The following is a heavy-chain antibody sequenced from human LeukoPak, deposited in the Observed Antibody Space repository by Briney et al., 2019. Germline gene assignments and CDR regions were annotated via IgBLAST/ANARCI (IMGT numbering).Heavy chain of an antibody. Sequence: SETLSLTCTVSGGSISSYYWSWIRQPPGKGLEWIGYIYYSGSTNYNPSLKSRVTISVDTSKNQFSLKLSSVTAADTAVYYCARVTGYYYYYMDVWGKGTTVTVSS. CDR3: ARVTGYYYYYMDV. CDR2: IYYSGST. J-gene: IGHJ6*03. V-gene: IGHV4-59*01. CDR1: GGSISSYY.